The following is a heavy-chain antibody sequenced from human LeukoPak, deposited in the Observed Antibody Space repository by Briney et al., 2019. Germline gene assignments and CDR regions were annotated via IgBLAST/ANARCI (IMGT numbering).Heavy chain of an antibody. V-gene: IGHV1-2*06. Sequence: ASVKVSCKASGYTFTSYGISWVRQAPGQGLEWMGRINPNSGGTNYAQKFQGRVTMTRDTSISTAYMELSRLRSDDTAVYYCARESKAVAGTYDYWGQGTLVTVSS. D-gene: IGHD6-19*01. J-gene: IGHJ4*02. CDR3: ARESKAVAGTYDY. CDR1: GYTFTSYG. CDR2: INPNSGGT.